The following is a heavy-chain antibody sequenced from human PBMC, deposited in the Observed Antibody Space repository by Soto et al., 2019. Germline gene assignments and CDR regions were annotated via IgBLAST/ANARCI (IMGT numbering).Heavy chain of an antibody. CDR2: IIPIFGTA. CDR1: GGTFSSYA. J-gene: IGHJ4*02. V-gene: IGHV1-69*13. Sequence: GASVKVSCKASGGTFSSYAIGWVRQAPGQGLEWMGGIIPIFGTANYAQKFQGRVTITADESTSTAYMELSSLRSEDTAVYYCARVSPGYYASSGFYCDYWGQGTLVTVSS. D-gene: IGHD3-22*01. CDR3: ARVSPGYYASSGFYCDY.